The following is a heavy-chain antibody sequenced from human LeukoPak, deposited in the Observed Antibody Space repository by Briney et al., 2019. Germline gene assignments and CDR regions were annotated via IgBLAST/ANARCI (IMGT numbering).Heavy chain of an antibody. CDR1: VFTFSNSA. CDR2: IDYDSSHI. J-gene: IGHJ4*02. Sequence: GGSLRLSCAASVFTFSNSAVNCVRQVPGKGLEWVSSIDYDSSHIYYAASVRGRFTISRDNARNSVYLQMNSLRVEDTAVYYCARDPLRYLRVGHYDYWGQGTLVAVSS. D-gene: IGHD3-9*01. V-gene: IGHV3-21*01. CDR3: ARDPLRYLRVGHYDY.